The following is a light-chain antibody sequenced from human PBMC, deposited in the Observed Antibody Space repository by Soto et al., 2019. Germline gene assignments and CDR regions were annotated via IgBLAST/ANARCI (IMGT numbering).Light chain of an antibody. V-gene: IGLV1-47*01. CDR2: KNN. CDR1: SSNIGSNY. CDR3: AVGDDSLSGVV. Sequence: QSAVTQPPSASGTPGQRVTISCSGSSSNIGSNYVYWYQHLPGTAPKVLIYKNNHRPPGVPDRFSGSKSDTSASLAISGLRSEDEAHYYCAVGDDSLSGVVFGGGTKLTVL. J-gene: IGLJ3*02.